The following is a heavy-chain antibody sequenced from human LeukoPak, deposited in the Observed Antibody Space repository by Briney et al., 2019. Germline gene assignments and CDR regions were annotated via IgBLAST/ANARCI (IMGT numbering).Heavy chain of an antibody. D-gene: IGHD6-6*01. CDR3: AREVIAAYSFDY. CDR1: GFTFSAYE. Sequence: GGSLRLSCAASGFTFSAYEMNWVRQSPGKGLEWISYISASGSSRHYADSVKGRFTISRDNAKNSLYLQMNSLRAEDTAVYYCAREVIAAYSFDYWGQGTLVTVSS. J-gene: IGHJ4*02. CDR2: ISASGSSR. V-gene: IGHV3-48*03.